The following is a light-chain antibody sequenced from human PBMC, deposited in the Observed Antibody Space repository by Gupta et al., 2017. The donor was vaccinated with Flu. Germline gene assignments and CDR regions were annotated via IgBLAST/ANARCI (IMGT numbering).Light chain of an antibody. J-gene: IGLJ3*02. V-gene: IGLV2-14*01. CDR1: SSDVGGYNY. CDR2: EVS. Sequence: QSALTQPASVSGSPGQSITISCTGTSSDVGGYNYVSWHQQHPGKAPKLMIFEVSNRPSGVSNRFSGSKYGNTASLTISGLQAGDEADYYCSSYRSSNTQVFGGGTKLTVL. CDR3: SSYRSSNTQV.